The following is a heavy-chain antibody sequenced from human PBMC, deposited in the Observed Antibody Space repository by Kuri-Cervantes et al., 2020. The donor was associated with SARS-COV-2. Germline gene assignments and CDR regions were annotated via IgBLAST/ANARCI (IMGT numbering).Heavy chain of an antibody. CDR3: ISRLRAGRLLFIDY. D-gene: IGHD2-2*01. CDR2: IGPSGTTK. J-gene: IGHJ4*02. Sequence: GESLKISCTASGFIFSDYYMTWIRQAPGKGLEWVSNIGPSGTTKYYADSVKGRFTISRDNSKNTLYLQMNSLRAEDTAVYYCISRLRAGRLLFIDYWGQGTLVTVSS. V-gene: IGHV3-11*04. CDR1: GFIFSDYY.